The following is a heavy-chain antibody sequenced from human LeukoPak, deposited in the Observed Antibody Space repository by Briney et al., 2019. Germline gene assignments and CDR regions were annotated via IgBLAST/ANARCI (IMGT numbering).Heavy chain of an antibody. V-gene: IGHV3-30*18. D-gene: IGHD2-15*01. CDR2: ISYDGSNE. CDR1: GFTFSSYG. Sequence: GRSLRLSCAASGFTFSSYGMHWVRQAPGKGLEWVAVISYDGSNEYYADSVKGRFTISRDNSKNTLYLQMNSLRAEDTAVYYCAKLGYCSGGSCSPFDYWGQGTLVTVSS. CDR3: AKLGYCSGGSCSPFDY. J-gene: IGHJ4*02.